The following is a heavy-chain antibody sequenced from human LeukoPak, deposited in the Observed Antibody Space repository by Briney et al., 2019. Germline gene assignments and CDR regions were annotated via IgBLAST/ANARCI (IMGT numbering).Heavy chain of an antibody. CDR1: GIVFSNTA. V-gene: IGHV3-23*01. CDR2: ISGGGERT. Sequence: PGGSLRLSCAASGIVFSNTAMNWARQSPGRGLEWVSAISGGGERTFYADSVKGRFTISRDNSKNKVYLQMNSLRADDTAIYYCGKDGGQYSSGPEFDPRGQGALVTVSS. CDR3: GKDGGQYSSGPEFDP. D-gene: IGHD6-19*01. J-gene: IGHJ5*02.